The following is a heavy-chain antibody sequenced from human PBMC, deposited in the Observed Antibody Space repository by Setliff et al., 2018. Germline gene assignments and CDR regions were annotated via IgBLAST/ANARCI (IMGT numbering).Heavy chain of an antibody. V-gene: IGHV4-59*01. CDR3: AREVYSNSRLQPGIFDY. J-gene: IGHJ4*02. CDR2: IYYSGST. Sequence: SETLSLTCTVSGGSISSYYWSWIRQPPGKGLEWIGYIYYSGSTNYNPSLKSRVTISVDTSKNQFSLKLSSVTAADTAVYYCAREVYSNSRLQPGIFDYWGQGTLVTVSS. D-gene: IGHD6-6*01. CDR1: GGSISSYY.